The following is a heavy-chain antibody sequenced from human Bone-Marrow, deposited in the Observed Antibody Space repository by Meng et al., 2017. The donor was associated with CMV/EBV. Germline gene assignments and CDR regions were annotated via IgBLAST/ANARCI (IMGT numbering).Heavy chain of an antibody. CDR3: AREKVGALAFDI. CDR2: IYYSGST. J-gene: IGHJ3*02. CDR1: GGSISSSSYY. D-gene: IGHD4/OR15-4a*01. V-gene: IGHV4-39*07. Sequence: SEPLSLTCTVSGGSISSSSYYWGWIRQPPGKGLEWIGSIYYSGSTYYNPSLKSRVTISVDTSKNQFSLKLSSVTAADTAVYYCAREKVGALAFDIWGQGTMVTVSS.